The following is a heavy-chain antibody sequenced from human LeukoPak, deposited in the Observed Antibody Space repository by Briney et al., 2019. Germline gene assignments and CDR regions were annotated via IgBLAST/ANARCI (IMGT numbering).Heavy chain of an antibody. D-gene: IGHD5-24*01. Sequence: GGSLRLSCIASGFTFSDYWMHWVRQAPGKGPVWVSRIISDGSSVSYVDSVKGRFIISRDNSKNTLYLQMNSLRAEDTAVYYCAREDLQSSAFDIWGQGTMVTVSS. CDR1: GFTFSDYW. J-gene: IGHJ3*02. CDR2: IISDGSSV. V-gene: IGHV3-74*01. CDR3: AREDLQSSAFDI.